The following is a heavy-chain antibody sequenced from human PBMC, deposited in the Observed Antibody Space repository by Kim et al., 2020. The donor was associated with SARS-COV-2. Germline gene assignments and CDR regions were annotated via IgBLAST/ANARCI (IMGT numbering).Heavy chain of an antibody. CDR2: INPNSGGT. Sequence: ASVKVSCKASGYTFTGYYMHWVRQAPGQGLEWMGRINPNSGGTNYAQKFQGRVTMNRDTSISTAYMELSRLRSDDTAVYYCALIAVAGGSPQLWFDPWGQGTLVTVSS. CDR3: ALIAVAGGSPQLWFDP. J-gene: IGHJ5*02. D-gene: IGHD6-19*01. CDR1: GYTFTGYY. V-gene: IGHV1-2*06.